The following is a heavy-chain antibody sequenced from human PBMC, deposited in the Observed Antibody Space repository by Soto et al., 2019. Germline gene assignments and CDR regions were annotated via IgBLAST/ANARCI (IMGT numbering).Heavy chain of an antibody. Sequence: GGSLRLSCAASGFTFSSYAMHWVRQAPGKGLEWVAVISYDGSNKYYADSVKGRFTISRDNSKNTLYLQMNSLRAEDTAVYYCARALDSSGYYNYYYGMDVWGQGT. CDR1: GFTFSSYA. CDR3: ARALDSSGYYNYYYGMDV. J-gene: IGHJ6*02. CDR2: ISYDGSNK. V-gene: IGHV3-30-3*01. D-gene: IGHD3-22*01.